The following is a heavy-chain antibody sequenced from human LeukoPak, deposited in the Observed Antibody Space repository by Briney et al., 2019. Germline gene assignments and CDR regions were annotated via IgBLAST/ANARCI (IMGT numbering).Heavy chain of an antibody. V-gene: IGHV1-2*02. CDR3: AREQYYYDSSGWIDY. Sequence: ASVKVSCKASGYTFTGYYMHWVRQPPGQGLEWMGLINPNSGGTNYAQKFQGRVTMTRDTSISTAYMELSRLRSDDTAVYYCAREQYYYDSSGWIDYWGQGTLVTVSS. CDR1: GYTFTGYY. D-gene: IGHD3-22*01. CDR2: INPNSGGT. J-gene: IGHJ4*02.